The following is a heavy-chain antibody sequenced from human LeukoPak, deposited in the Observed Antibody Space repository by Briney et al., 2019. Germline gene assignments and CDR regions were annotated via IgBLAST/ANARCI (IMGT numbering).Heavy chain of an antibody. Sequence: SETLSLTCTVSGGSISSSSYYWGWIRQPPGKGLEWIGSIYYSGSTYYNPSLKSRVTISVDTSKNQFSLKLSSVTAADTAVYYCAGLGTMIVVVIWGQGTLVTVSS. CDR2: IYYSGST. CDR1: GGSISSSSYY. D-gene: IGHD3-22*01. J-gene: IGHJ4*02. CDR3: AGLGTMIVVVI. V-gene: IGHV4-39*01.